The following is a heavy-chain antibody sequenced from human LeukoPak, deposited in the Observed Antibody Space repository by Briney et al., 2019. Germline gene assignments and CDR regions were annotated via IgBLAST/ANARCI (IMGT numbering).Heavy chain of an antibody. CDR3: ARDLTTPGYTASDY. CDR2: ISAYNGNT. J-gene: IGHJ4*02. V-gene: IGHV1-18*01. Sequence: ASVKVSCKASGYTFTSYGISWVRQAPGQGLEWMGWISAYNGNTNYAQKLQGRVTMTTDTSTSTAYMELRSLRSDDTAVYYCARDLTTPGYTASDYWGQGTLVTVSP. CDR1: GYTFTSYG. D-gene: IGHD6-13*01.